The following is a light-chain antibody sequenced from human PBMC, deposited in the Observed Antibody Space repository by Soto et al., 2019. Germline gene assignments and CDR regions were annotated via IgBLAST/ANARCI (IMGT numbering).Light chain of an antibody. CDR1: LTVSDNY. V-gene: IGKV3-20*01. CDR3: QQYSTSPLT. CDR2: GAS. J-gene: IGKJ1*01. Sequence: EIVLTQSPGTLSLSPGERATLSCRASLTVSDNYLAWYQQKAGQAPRLVIYGASNRATGIPDRFSASGSGTDFTLTISRLEPEDFAVYYCQQYSTSPLTLGQGTKVEVK.